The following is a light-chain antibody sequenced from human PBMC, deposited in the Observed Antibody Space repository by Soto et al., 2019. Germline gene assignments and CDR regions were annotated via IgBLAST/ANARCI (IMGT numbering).Light chain of an antibody. CDR1: QTISSW. J-gene: IGKJ1*01. V-gene: IGKV1-5*03. CDR3: HQYNSYWT. Sequence: QGAHSAFSLSASVADRVTITFRASQTISSWLAWYQQKPGKAPNLLIYKTSTLENGVPSRFSGSGSGTEFTLSISSLQPDDFATYYCHQYNSYWTFGQGTKVDIK. CDR2: KTS.